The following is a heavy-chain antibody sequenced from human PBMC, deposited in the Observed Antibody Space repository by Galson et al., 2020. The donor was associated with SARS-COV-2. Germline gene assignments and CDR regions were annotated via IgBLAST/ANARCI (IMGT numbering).Heavy chain of an antibody. CDR3: ARLPGYNFWSGYHDFDS. CDR1: GGSISSGNYY. J-gene: IGHJ4*02. D-gene: IGHD3-3*01. CDR2: IYYSGST. Sequence: ETSETLSLTCTVSGGSISSGNYYWGWIRQPPGKGLEWIGSIYYSGSTYYNASLKSRVSISVDTSKNQFSLRLSSVTAADTAMYYCARLPGYNFWSGYHDFDSWGQGTLVTVSS. V-gene: IGHV4-39*01.